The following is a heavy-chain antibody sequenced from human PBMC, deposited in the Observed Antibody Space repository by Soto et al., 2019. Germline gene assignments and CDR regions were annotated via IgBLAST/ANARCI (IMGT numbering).Heavy chain of an antibody. CDR3: ARGGGDYDYYYYGMDV. CDR2: IYYSGST. CDR1: GGSISSGGYY. D-gene: IGHD4-17*01. J-gene: IGHJ6*02. Sequence: SETLSLTCTVSGGSISSGGYYWSWISQHPGKGLEWIGYIYYSGSTYYNPSLKSRVTISVDTSKNQFSLKLSSVTAADTAVYYCARGGGDYDYYYYGMDVWGQGTTVTVSS. V-gene: IGHV4-31*03.